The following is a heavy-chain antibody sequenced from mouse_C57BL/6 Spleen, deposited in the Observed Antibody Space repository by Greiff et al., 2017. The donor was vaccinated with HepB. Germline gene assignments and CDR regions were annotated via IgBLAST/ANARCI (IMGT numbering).Heavy chain of an antibody. V-gene: IGHV1-15*01. Sequence: QVQLQQSGAELVRPGASVTLSCKASGYTFTDCEMHWVKQTPVHGLEWIGAIDPETGGTAYNQKFKGKAILTADKSSSTAYMELRSLTSEDSAVYYCTRPVGRGGFAYWGQGTLVTVSA. CDR2: IDPETGGT. D-gene: IGHD4-1*01. J-gene: IGHJ3*01. CDR3: TRPVGRGGFAY. CDR1: GYTFTDCE.